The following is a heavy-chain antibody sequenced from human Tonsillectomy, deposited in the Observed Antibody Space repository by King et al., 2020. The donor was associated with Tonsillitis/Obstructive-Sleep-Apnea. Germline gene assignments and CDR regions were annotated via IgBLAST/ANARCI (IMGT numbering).Heavy chain of an antibody. CDR1: GDSISSYY. Sequence: QLQESGPGLVKPSETLSLTCTVSGDSISSYYWSWIRQPQGKGLEWIGNIYSIGSTDYNPSLRSRVTISVDTSKNQFSLKLRSVTAADTAVYYCARALMTGTFDYWGQGALVTVSS. V-gene: IGHV4-59*01. J-gene: IGHJ4*02. D-gene: IGHD2-8*01. CDR3: ARALMTGTFDY. CDR2: IYSIGST.